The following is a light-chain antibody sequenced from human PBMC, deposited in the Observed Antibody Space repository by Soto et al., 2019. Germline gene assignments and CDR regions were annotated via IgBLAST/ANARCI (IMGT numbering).Light chain of an antibody. J-gene: IGKJ2*01. V-gene: IGKV1-39*01. CDR2: AAF. CDR1: QSISTY. CDR3: QQSYRTPPT. Sequence: DIQMTQSPSSLSASVGDRVTITCRASQSISTYLNWYRQKPGTAPKLLIYAAFNLQSGVPSRFSGSGSGTDFTLTISSLQPEDFATYFCQQSYRTPPTFGQGTMLEIK.